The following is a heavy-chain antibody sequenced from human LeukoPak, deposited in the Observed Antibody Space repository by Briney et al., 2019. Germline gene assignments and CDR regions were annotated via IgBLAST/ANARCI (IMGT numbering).Heavy chain of an antibody. CDR3: ARDGTAAGLYFDL. CDR1: GFTFSDYW. Sequence: PGGSLRLSCAVSGFTFSDYWMNWLRQAPGKGLEWVASISQNGGEKSYVDSVKGRFTISRDNPKNSLYLQMSSLRAEDTAVYYCARDGTAAGLYFDLWGQGTLVTVSS. CDR2: ISQNGGEK. V-gene: IGHV3-7*01. D-gene: IGHD6-13*01. J-gene: IGHJ4*01.